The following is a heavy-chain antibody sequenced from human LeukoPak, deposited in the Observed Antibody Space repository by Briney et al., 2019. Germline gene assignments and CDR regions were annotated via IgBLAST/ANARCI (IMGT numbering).Heavy chain of an antibody. CDR2: ISSSSSYI. CDR1: GFTFSSYS. CDR3: ARDLGSSTTMIVIWSEGGFDY. V-gene: IGHV3-21*01. Sequence: GGSLRLSCAASGFTFSSYSMNWVRRAPGKGLEWVSSISSSSSYIYYADSVKGRFTISRDNAKNSLYLQMNSLRAEDTAVYYCARDLGSSTTMIVIWSEGGFDYWGQGTLVTVSS. J-gene: IGHJ4*02. D-gene: IGHD3-22*01.